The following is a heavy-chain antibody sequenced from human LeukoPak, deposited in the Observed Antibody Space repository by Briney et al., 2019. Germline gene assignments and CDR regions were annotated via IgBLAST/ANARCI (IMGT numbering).Heavy chain of an antibody. V-gene: IGHV4-34*01. J-gene: IGHJ4*02. Sequence: PSETLSLTCAVYGGSFSGYYWGWIRQPPGKGLEWIGEINHSGSTNYNPSLKSRVTISVDTSKNQFSLKLSSVTAEDTAVYYCTTGDYWGQGTLVTVSS. CDR1: GGSFSGYY. CDR3: TTGDY. CDR2: INHSGST.